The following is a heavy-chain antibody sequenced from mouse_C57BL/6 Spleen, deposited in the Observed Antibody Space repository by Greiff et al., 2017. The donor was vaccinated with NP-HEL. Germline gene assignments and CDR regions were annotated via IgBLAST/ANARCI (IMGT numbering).Heavy chain of an antibody. CDR1: GYTFTSYW. V-gene: IGHV1-74*01. CDR3: ALYDYSFAY. Sequence: QVHVKQPGAELVKPGASVKVSCKASGYTFTSYWMHWVKQRPGQGLEWIGRIHPSDSDTNYNQKFKGKATLTVDKSSSTAYMQLSSLTSEDSAVYYCALYDYSFAYWGQGTLVTVSA. CDR2: IHPSDSDT. D-gene: IGHD2-4*01. J-gene: IGHJ3*01.